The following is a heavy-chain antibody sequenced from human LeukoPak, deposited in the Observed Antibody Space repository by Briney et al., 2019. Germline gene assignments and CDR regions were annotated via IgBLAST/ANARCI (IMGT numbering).Heavy chain of an antibody. J-gene: IGHJ5*02. CDR3: ARDYCSSTSCYHNWFDP. CDR1: GFTFSSYA. CDR2: ISCDGSNK. V-gene: IGHV3-30*01. Sequence: PGRSLRLSCAASGFTFSSYAMHWVRQAPGKGLEWVAVISCDGSNKYYADSVKGRFTISRDNSKNTLYLQMNSLRAEDTAVYYCARDYCSSTSCYHNWFDPWGQGTLVTVSS. D-gene: IGHD2-2*01.